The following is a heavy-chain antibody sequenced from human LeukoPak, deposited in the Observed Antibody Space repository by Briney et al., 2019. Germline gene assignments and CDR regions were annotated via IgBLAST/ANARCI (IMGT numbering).Heavy chain of an antibody. D-gene: IGHD3-22*01. J-gene: IGHJ1*01. V-gene: IGHV4-4*07. CDR2: IYTSGST. CDR3: ARVVQSTDSSGFYLPEYFQH. CDR1: GGSISSYY. Sequence: PSETLSLTCTVSGGSISSYYWSWIRQPAGKGLEWIGRIYTSGSTNYNPSLKSRVTMSVDTSKNQFSLKLSSLTAADTAVYYCARVVQSTDSSGFYLPEYFQHWGQGTLVTVSS.